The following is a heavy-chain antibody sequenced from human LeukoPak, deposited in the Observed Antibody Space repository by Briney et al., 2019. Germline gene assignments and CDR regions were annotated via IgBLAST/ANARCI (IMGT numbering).Heavy chain of an antibody. Sequence: SETLSLTCGVYGGSFSGYYWTWIRQPPGKGLEWIGEINQSGSTNYNPSLRSRLTIAVDTSKTHFSLELSSVTAADTAAYYCARFTGWFDPWGQGTLVTVPS. J-gene: IGHJ5*02. CDR3: ARFTGWFDP. V-gene: IGHV4-34*01. D-gene: IGHD1-14*01. CDR2: INQSGST. CDR1: GGSFSGYY.